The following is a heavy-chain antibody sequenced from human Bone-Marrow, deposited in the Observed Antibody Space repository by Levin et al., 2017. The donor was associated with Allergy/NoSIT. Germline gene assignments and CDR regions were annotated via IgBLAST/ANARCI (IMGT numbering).Heavy chain of an antibody. J-gene: IGHJ6*02. CDR2: IYYSGST. D-gene: IGHD3-16*01. Sequence: SQTLSLTCTVSGGSISSGDYYWSWIRQPPGKGLEWIGYIYYSGSTYYNPSLKSRVTISVDTSKNQFSLKLSSVTAADTAVYYCASVGVPPYRDGMDVWGQGTTVTVSS. CDR1: GGSISSGDYY. V-gene: IGHV4-30-4*01. CDR3: ASVGVPPYRDGMDV.